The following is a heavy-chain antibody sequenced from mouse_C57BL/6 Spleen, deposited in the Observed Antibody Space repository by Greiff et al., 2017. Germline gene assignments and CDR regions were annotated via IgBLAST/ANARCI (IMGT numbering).Heavy chain of an antibody. D-gene: IGHD2-12*01. J-gene: IGHJ2*01. V-gene: IGHV1-36*01. CDR3: ASSLYDGVDY. Sequence: EVQVVESGPVLVKPGPSVKISCKASGFTFTDYYMHWVKQSHGKSLEWIGLVYPYNGGTSYNQKFKGKATLTVDTASSTAYMELNSLTSEDSAVYYCASSLYDGVDYWGQGTTLTVSS. CDR2: VYPYNGGT. CDR1: GFTFTDYY.